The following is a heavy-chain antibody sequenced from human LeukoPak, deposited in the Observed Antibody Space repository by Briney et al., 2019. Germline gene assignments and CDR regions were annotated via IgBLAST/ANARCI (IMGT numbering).Heavy chain of an antibody. J-gene: IGHJ4*02. Sequence: GGSLRLSCAASGFTFSSYWMGWVRQAPGKGLEWVANIKQDGSEKYYVDSVKGRFTISRDNAKNSLYLQMNSLRAEDTAVYYCAREDYGDYLDYWGQGTLVTVSS. D-gene: IGHD4-17*01. CDR3: AREDYGDYLDY. CDR2: IKQDGSEK. CDR1: GFTFSSYW. V-gene: IGHV3-7*01.